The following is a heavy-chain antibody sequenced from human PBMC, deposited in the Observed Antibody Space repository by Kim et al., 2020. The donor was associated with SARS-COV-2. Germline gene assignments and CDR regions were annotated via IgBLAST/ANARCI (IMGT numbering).Heavy chain of an antibody. V-gene: IGHV1-2*06. J-gene: IGHJ3*02. Sequence: ASVKVSCKASGNNFTFYYIHWARQAPGQGPEWVGRISPKSGDAEYTHRFQGRVTMTSDTSVNTVYMELSRLTSGDTAIYYCMTYNFGVGVSPYDTWGQGTMVTVSS. D-gene: IGHD3-3*01. CDR1: GNNFTFYY. CDR2: ISPKSGDA. CDR3: MTYNFGVGVSPYDT.